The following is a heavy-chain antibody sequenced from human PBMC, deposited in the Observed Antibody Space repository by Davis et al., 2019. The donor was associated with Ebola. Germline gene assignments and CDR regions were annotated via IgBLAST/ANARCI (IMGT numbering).Heavy chain of an antibody. CDR2: ISSDGSST. D-gene: IGHD2-8*01. V-gene: IGHV3-74*01. CDR3: ARNPPYCTNGVCYNLESPSVY. CDR1: GFTFSSYW. Sequence: HTGGSLRLSCAASGFTFSSYWMHWVRQAPGKGLVWVSRISSDGSSTSYADSVKGRITISRDNAKNTLYLQMNSLRAEDTAVYYCARNPPYCTNGVCYNLESPSVYWGQGTLVTVSS. J-gene: IGHJ4*02.